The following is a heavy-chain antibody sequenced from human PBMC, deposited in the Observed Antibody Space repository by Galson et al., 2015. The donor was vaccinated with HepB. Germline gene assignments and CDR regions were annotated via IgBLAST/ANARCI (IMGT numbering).Heavy chain of an antibody. CDR1: GVTFSSYA. D-gene: IGHD3-22*01. CDR2: VSGSGGST. J-gene: IGHJ4*02. V-gene: IGHV3-23*01. Sequence: SLSLSCAASGVTFSSYAMSWVRQVPGKGLEWVSAVSGSGGSTYYADSVKGRFTIPRDNSKNTLYLQMNSLRAEDTAVYYCAKDGYYDRSGYYYVEGAGFDYWGQGTLVTVSS. CDR3: AKDGYYDRSGYYYVEGAGFDY.